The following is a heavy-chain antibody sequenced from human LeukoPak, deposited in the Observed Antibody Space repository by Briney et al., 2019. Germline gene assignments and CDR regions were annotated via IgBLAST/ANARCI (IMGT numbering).Heavy chain of an antibody. Sequence: SSETLSLTCAVSGGSISSGGYSWGWIRQPPGKGLEWIGYIYHSGSTYYNPSLKSRVTISVDRSKNQFSLKLSSVTAADTAVYYCARGTGVLAFDIWGQGTMVTVSS. CDR3: ARGTGVLAFDI. D-gene: IGHD7-27*01. CDR2: IYHSGST. V-gene: IGHV4-30-2*01. CDR1: GGSISSGGYS. J-gene: IGHJ3*02.